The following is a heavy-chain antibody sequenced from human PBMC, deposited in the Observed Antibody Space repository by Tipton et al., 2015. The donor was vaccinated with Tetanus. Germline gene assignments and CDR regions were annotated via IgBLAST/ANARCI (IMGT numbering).Heavy chain of an antibody. CDR1: GFTFSSYS. CDR2: ISRSSSYI. Sequence: SLRLSCAASGFTFSSYSMNWVRPAPGKGLEWVSSISRSSSYIYYADSVKGRFTISRENAKNSLYLQMNSLRAEDTAVYYCARDPGYGDYEADYWGQGSLVTVPS. D-gene: IGHD4-17*01. V-gene: IGHV3-21*01. CDR3: ARDPGYGDYEADY. J-gene: IGHJ4*02.